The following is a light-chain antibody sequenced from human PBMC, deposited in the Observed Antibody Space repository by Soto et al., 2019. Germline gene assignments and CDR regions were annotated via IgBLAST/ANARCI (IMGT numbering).Light chain of an antibody. CDR1: QSISSY. CDR3: QQSYSTPPFT. V-gene: IGKV1-39*01. Sequence: DIQMTQSPSSLSASVGDRVTITCRASQSISSYLNWYQQKPGKATKLLIYAASSLQSGVPSRFSSSGSGTDFTLTISSLQPEDFATYYCQQSYSTPPFTFGPGTKVDIK. CDR2: AAS. J-gene: IGKJ3*01.